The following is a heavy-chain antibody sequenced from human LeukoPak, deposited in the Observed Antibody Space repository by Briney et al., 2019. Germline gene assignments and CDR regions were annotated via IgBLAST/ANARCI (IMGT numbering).Heavy chain of an antibody. CDR2: IIPIFGTA. V-gene: IGHV1-69*13. CDR3: ARELDYDFWSGAPSYYYYMDV. J-gene: IGHJ6*03. D-gene: IGHD3-3*01. Sequence: ASVKVSFKASGGTFSSYAISWVRQAPGQGLEWMGGIIPIFGTANYAQKFQGRVTITADESTSTAYMELSSLRSEDTAVYYCARELDYDFWSGAPSYYYYMDVWGKGTTVTVSS. CDR1: GGTFSSYA.